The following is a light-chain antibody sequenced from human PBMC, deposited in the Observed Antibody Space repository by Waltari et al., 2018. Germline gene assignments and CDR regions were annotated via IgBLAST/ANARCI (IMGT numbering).Light chain of an antibody. CDR1: HSLLHSSGNTF. CDR3: MQARQTPWT. Sequence: DIVMTQSPLSLSVTPGEPASLSRRSRHSLLHSSGNTFLDWYLQKPGPSPQLLIYLISSRAAGVPDRFSGSGSGTDFTLKISRVEAEYVGVYFCMQARQTPWTFGQGTKVEIK. V-gene: IGKV2-28*01. CDR2: LIS. J-gene: IGKJ1*01.